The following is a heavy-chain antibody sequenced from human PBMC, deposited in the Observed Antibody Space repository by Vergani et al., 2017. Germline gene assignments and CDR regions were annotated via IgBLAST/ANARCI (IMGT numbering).Heavy chain of an antibody. CDR1: GFTFGDYA. D-gene: IGHD5-18*01. Sequence: EVQLVESGGGLVQPGRSLRLSCTASGFTFGDYAMSWFRQAPGKGLEWVGFIRSKAYGGTTEYAASVKGRFTISRDDSKSIAYLQMNSLKTEDTAVYYCTRDPDVDTAKVNYFDYWGQGTLVTVSS. V-gene: IGHV3-49*03. CDR2: IRSKAYGGTT. CDR3: TRDPDVDTAKVNYFDY. J-gene: IGHJ4*02.